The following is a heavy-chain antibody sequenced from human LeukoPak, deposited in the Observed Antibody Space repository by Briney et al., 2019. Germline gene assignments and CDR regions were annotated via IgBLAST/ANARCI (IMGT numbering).Heavy chain of an antibody. CDR1: GGSISDYY. V-gene: IGHV4-59*01. D-gene: IGHD2-15*01. CDR2: ISDTGST. J-gene: IGHJ5*02. CDR3: ARVFVYCSGGSCYWGWFDP. Sequence: SETLSLTCTVSGGSISDYYWSWIRQPPGKGLEYIGYISDTGSTDYNPSLKSRVTISVDTSKNQFSLKLSSVTAADTAMYYCARVFVYCSGGSCYWGWFDPWGQGTLVTVSS.